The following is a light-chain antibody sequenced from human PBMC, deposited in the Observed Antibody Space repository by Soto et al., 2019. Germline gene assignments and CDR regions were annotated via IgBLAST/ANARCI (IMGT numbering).Light chain of an antibody. Sequence: DIVMTQSPLSLPVTPGEPASISCRSSQSLLHSNGYNYLEWYLQKPGQSPQLLIYFGSDRATGVPDRIRGSGSGTDITLKISRGEAEDVGVYYCMQGLSGFTFGPGTKVEIK. V-gene: IGKV2-28*01. CDR3: MQGLSGFT. CDR2: FGS. J-gene: IGKJ3*01. CDR1: QSLLHSNGYNY.